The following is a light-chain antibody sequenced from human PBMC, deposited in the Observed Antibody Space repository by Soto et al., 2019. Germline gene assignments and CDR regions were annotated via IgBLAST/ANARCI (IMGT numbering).Light chain of an antibody. CDR1: QSVIRSY. V-gene: IGKV3-20*01. CDR2: GAS. J-gene: IGKJ1*01. CDR3: QQYGSSPWT. Sequence: EIVLTQSPGTLSLSPGERATLSCRASQSVIRSYLGWYQQKPGQAPRLLIYGASSRATGIPDRFSGSGSGTDFTLTISRLEPEDFAVYYCQQYGSSPWTFGQGTKVEIK.